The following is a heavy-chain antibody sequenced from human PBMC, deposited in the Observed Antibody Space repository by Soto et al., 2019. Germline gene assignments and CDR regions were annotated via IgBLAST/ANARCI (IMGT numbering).Heavy chain of an antibody. J-gene: IGHJ4*02. CDR1: GGTFSSYT. Sequence: QVQLVQSGAEVKKPGSSVKVSCKASGGTFSSYTISWVRQAPGQGLEWMGRIIPILDIANYAQKFQGRVTITADKSTSTAYMELGSLRSEDTAIYYCARESFGDDSSGYYAQSWGQGTLVTVSS. CDR3: ARESFGDDSSGYYAQS. V-gene: IGHV1-69*08. D-gene: IGHD3-22*01. CDR2: IIPILDIA.